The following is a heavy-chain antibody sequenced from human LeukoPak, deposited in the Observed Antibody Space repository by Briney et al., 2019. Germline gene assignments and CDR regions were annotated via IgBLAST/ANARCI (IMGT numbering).Heavy chain of an antibody. V-gene: IGHV4-39*02. J-gene: IGHJ4*02. CDR3: AREHLYYYDSSGFDC. Sequence: SETLSLTCTVSGGSISSSSYYWGWIRQPPGKGLEWIGSIYYSGSTYYNPSLKSRVTISVDTSKNQFSLKLGSVTAADTAVYYCAREHLYYYDSSGFDCWGQGTLVTVSS. CDR2: IYYSGST. CDR1: GGSISSSSYY. D-gene: IGHD3-22*01.